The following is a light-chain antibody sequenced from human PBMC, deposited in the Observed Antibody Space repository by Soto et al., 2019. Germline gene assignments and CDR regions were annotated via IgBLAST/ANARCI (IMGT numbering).Light chain of an antibody. V-gene: IGKV3-20*01. CDR1: QTINTEF. CDR3: RRYGSSSLYA. CDR2: GTS. J-gene: IGKJ2*01. Sequence: EIVLTQSPGTLSLSPGERATFSCRTSQTINTEFLAWYQQRPGLAPRLLIHGTSNRATGIPDRFSGSGSGTDFPLTISALEPEDFAVYYCRRYGSSSLYAFGQGTKLEI.